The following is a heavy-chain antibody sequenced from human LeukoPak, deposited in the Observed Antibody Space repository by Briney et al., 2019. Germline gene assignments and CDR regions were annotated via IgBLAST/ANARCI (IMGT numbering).Heavy chain of an antibody. D-gene: IGHD6-6*01. Sequence: GGSLRLSCAASGFTFSSYSMNWVRQAPGKGLEWVSSISSSSSYIYYADSVKGRFTISRDNAKNSQYLQMNSLRAEDTAVYYCARDSRAYSSSFPFDYWGQGTLVTVSS. CDR1: GFTFSSYS. V-gene: IGHV3-21*01. CDR3: ARDSRAYSSSFPFDY. CDR2: ISSSSSYI. J-gene: IGHJ4*02.